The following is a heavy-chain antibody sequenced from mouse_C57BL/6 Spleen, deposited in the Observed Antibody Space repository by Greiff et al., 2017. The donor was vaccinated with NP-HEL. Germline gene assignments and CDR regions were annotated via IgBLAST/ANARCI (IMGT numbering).Heavy chain of an antibody. V-gene: IGHV1-18*01. J-gene: IGHJ2*01. CDR1: GYTFTDYN. CDR2: INPNNGGT. D-gene: IGHD1-1*01. Sequence: EVKLQESGPELVKPGASVKIPCKASGYTFTDYNMDWVKQSHGKSLEWIGDINPNNGGTIYNQKFKGKATLTVDKSSSTAYMELRSLTSEDTAVYYCARTPHYYGSSPYFDYWGQGTTLTVSS. CDR3: ARTPHYYGSSPYFDY.